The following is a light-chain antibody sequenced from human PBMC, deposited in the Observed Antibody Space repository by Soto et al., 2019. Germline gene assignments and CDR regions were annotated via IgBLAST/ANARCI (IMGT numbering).Light chain of an antibody. J-gene: IGKJ5*01. CDR1: QSVSSSY. V-gene: IGKV3-15*01. Sequence: EIVLTQSPATLSLSPGERATLSSGASQSVSSSYLAWYQQKPGQSPTLLIYGIYIRATGVPVRFTGSGSGTEFTLTITSLQSEDFATYYCQQYNYWPPITFGQGTRLEIK. CDR3: QQYNYWPPIT. CDR2: GIY.